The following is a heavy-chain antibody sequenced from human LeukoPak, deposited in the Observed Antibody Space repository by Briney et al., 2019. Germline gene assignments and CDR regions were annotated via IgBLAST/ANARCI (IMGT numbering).Heavy chain of an antibody. V-gene: IGHV3-7*01. CDR2: IKQDESEK. CDR1: GFTFSSYW. D-gene: IGHD1-1*01. Sequence: GGSLGLSCAASGFTFSSYWISWVRQAPGKGLEWVANIKQDESEKYYVDSLKGRFTISRDNAKNSLYLQMNSLRAEDTAVYYCARDKIEGPTKLDYWGQGILVTVSS. J-gene: IGHJ4*02. CDR3: ARDKIEGPTKLDY.